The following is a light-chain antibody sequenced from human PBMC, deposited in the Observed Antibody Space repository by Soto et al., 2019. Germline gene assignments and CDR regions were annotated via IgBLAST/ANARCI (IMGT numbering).Light chain of an antibody. CDR1: QSVSGTY. V-gene: IGKV3-20*01. CDR3: QQYGTSPPT. Sequence: IVLTQSPGTLSLSPGERATLSCRASQSVSGTYFAWYQQKPGQAPRLLIYDVSSRATGIPDRFSGSGSGADFTLTISRLEPEDFAVYYCQQYGTSPPTFGQGTRLEIK. CDR2: DVS. J-gene: IGKJ5*01.